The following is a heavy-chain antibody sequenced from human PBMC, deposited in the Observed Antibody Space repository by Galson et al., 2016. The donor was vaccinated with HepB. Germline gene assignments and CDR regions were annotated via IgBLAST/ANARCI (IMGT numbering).Heavy chain of an antibody. CDR2: ITSSGSYI. CDR1: GFTFSSHS. D-gene: IGHD3-22*01. CDR3: AREYYYDSSGSSKY. Sequence: SLRLSCAASGFTFSSHSMNWVRQGPGKGLEWVSSITSSGSYIYYADSVKGRFTISRDNAKNSLYLQMNSLRAEDTAVYYCAREYYYDSSGSSKYWGQGTQVTVSS. J-gene: IGHJ4*02. V-gene: IGHV3-21*01.